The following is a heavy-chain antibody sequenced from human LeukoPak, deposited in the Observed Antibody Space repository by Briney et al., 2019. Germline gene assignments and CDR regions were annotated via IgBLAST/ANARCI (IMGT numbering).Heavy chain of an antibody. D-gene: IGHD5-24*01. CDR3: ARGARDGYNNI. V-gene: IGHV4-59*01. CDR2: IYYSGST. CDR1: GGSISSYY. Sequence: SETLSLTCTVSGGSISSYYWSWIRHPPGKGLEWIGYIYYSGSTNYNPSLKSRVTISVDTSKNQFSLKLSSVTAADTAVYYCARGARDGYNNIWGQGTLVTVSS. J-gene: IGHJ4*02.